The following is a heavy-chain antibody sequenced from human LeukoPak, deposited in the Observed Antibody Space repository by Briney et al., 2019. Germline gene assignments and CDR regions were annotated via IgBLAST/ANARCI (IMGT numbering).Heavy chain of an antibody. CDR1: GFRFSSYW. CDR3: ARVSGLDY. D-gene: IGHD2-15*01. CDR2: IKQDESEE. J-gene: IGHJ4*02. V-gene: IGHV3-7*01. Sequence: GESLRLSCAASGFRFSSYWMSWVRQAPGKGLEWVANIKQDESEEYYADSVKSRFTISRDNAKNSLYLQMNSLRVEDTAVYYCARVSGLDYWGQGTLVTVSS.